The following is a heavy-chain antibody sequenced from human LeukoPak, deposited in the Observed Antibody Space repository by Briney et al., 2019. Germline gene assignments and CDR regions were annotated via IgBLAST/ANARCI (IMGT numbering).Heavy chain of an antibody. J-gene: IGHJ3*02. D-gene: IGHD6-6*01. CDR3: AKVSPARRRGAFDI. V-gene: IGHV3-30*02. CDR1: GFTFSSYG. Sequence: GRSLRLSCAASGFTFSSYGMHWVRQAPGKGLEWVAFIRYDGSNKYYADSVKGRFTISRDNSKNTLYLQMNSLRAEDTAVYYCAKVSPARRRGAFDIWGQGTMVTVSS. CDR2: IRYDGSNK.